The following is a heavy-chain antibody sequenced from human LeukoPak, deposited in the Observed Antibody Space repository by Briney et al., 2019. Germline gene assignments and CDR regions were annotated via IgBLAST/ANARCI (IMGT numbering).Heavy chain of an antibody. CDR1: GYTLTELS. J-gene: IGHJ4*02. CDR2: FDPEDGET. V-gene: IGHV1-24*01. D-gene: IGHD2-21*01. CDR3: ATKPYGGLLFDY. Sequence: GASVTVSCKVSGYTLTELSMHWVRQAPGKGLEWMGGFDPEDGETIYAQKFQGRVTMTEDTSTDTAYMELSSLRSEDTAVYYCATKPYGGLLFDYWGQGTLVTVSS.